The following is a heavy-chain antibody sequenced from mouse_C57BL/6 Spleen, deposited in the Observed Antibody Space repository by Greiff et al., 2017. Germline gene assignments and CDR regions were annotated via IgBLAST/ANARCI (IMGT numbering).Heavy chain of an antibody. D-gene: IGHD2-3*01. CDR1: GYAFSSSW. V-gene: IGHV1-82*01. J-gene: IGHJ2*01. CDR3: ADGYYVDY. Sequence: VKLMESGPELVKPGASVKISCKASGYAFSSSWMNWVKQRPGKGLEWIGRIYPGDGDTNYNGKFKGKATLTADKSSSTAYMQLSSLTSEDSAVYFCADGYYVDYWGQGTTLTVSS. CDR2: IYPGDGDT.